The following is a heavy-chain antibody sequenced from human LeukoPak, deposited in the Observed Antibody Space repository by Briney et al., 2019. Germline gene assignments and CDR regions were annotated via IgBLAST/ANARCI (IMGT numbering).Heavy chain of an antibody. J-gene: IGHJ4*02. V-gene: IGHV3-7*03. CDR1: GFTFSYYS. D-gene: IGHD3-16*01. Sequence: GGSQRLSCAASGFTFSYYSMSWVRQTPGKGLEWLANIKEDGSEKSYVDSVKGRFTISRDNAKNSLYLEMNSLRAEDTAVYYCARDGGGTDYWGQGTLVTVSS. CDR3: ARDGGGTDY. CDR2: IKEDGSEK.